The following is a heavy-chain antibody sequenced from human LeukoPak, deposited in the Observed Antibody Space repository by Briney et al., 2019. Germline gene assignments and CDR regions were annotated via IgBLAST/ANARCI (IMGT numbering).Heavy chain of an antibody. V-gene: IGHV1-18*01. CDR2: ISAYNGNT. J-gene: IGHJ3*02. CDR3: GRNPTPAMSPFDI. CDR1: AYTFTSYG. Sequence: ASVKLSFTSSAYTFTSYGISGVRRAPAPGLGWRVSISAYNGNTNYAPKPEGSVIMTTDTTTRTSYIELRSLRSDDTAVFYCGRNPTPAMSPFDIWGQGTMVTVSS.